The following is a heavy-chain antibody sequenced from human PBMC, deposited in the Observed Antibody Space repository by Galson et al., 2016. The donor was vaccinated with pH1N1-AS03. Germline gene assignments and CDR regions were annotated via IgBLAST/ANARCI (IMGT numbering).Heavy chain of an antibody. J-gene: IGHJ5*02. Sequence: SETLSLTCSVSGGSIRRGSDFWAWIRQPPGKGLEWIGSVYYSGGTYYSPSLKSRFSLSVDMSKNQFSLKLTSVTAADTAVYYCARRVYGDYVNWFDPWGQGTLVTVSS. D-gene: IGHD4-17*01. CDR1: GGSIRRGSDF. CDR3: ARRVYGDYVNWFDP. CDR2: VYYSGGT. V-gene: IGHV4-39*01.